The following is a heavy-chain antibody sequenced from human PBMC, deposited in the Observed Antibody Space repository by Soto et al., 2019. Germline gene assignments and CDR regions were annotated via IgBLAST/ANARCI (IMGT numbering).Heavy chain of an antibody. CDR2: ISSSSSYI. J-gene: IGHJ1*01. Sequence: GESLKISCAASGFTFSSYSMNWVRQAPGKGLEWVSSISSSSSYIYYADSVKGRFTISRDNAKNSLYLQMNSLRAEDTAVYYCARDIDYCSGGSCYSFYFQHWGQGTLVTVSS. CDR1: GFTFSSYS. V-gene: IGHV3-21*01. CDR3: ARDIDYCSGGSCYSFYFQH. D-gene: IGHD2-15*01.